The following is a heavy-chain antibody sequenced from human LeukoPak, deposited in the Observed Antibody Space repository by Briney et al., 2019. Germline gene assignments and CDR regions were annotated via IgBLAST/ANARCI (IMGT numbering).Heavy chain of an antibody. D-gene: IGHD1-1*01. V-gene: IGHV3-23*01. CDR2: ISGGGST. Sequence: PGGSLRLSCAASGFTFSSYGMSWVRQAPGKGLEWVSGISGGGSTYYADSVKGRFTISRDDSKNTLYLQMNSLRAEDTAVYYCAKGYGFSKTWYFDLWGRGTLVTVSS. J-gene: IGHJ2*01. CDR1: GFTFSSYG. CDR3: AKGYGFSKTWYFDL.